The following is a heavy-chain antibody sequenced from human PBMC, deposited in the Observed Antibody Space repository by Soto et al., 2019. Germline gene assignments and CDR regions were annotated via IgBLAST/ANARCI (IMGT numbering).Heavy chain of an antibody. CDR1: GGSISSSSYY. J-gene: IGHJ5*02. D-gene: IGHD3-22*01. Sequence: PSETLSLTCTVSGGSISSSSYYWSWIRQPPRKGPEWIGEINYSGNTNYNPSLKSRVTISVDTSKNQFSLKVKSVTAADTAVYYCARAYYDTDGYSLDPWGQGTLVTVSS. CDR2: INYSGNT. V-gene: IGHV4-39*07. CDR3: ARAYYDTDGYSLDP.